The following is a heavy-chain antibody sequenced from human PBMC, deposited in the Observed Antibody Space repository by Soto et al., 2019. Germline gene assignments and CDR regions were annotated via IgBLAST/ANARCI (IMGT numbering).Heavy chain of an antibody. CDR1: GFTFSSYG. D-gene: IGHD3-9*01. J-gene: IGHJ4*02. CDR3: ARVGNFEWPYYFDY. V-gene: IGHV3-33*08. Sequence: GGSLRLSCAASGFTFSSYGMHWVRQAPGKGLEWVAVIWYDGSNKYYADSVKGRFTISRDNSKNTLYLQMNSLRAEDTAVYYCARVGNFEWPYYFDYWGQGTLVTVSS. CDR2: IWYDGSNK.